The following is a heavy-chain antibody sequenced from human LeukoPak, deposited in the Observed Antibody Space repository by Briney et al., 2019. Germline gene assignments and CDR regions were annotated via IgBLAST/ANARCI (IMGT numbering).Heavy chain of an antibody. D-gene: IGHD2-15*01. CDR3: ARNPGGYCSGGSCNDAFDI. CDR1: GGSISSYY. CDR2: IYYSGST. V-gene: IGHV4-59*08. Sequence: SETPSLTCTVSGGSISSYYWSWIRQPPGKGLEWIGYIYYSGSTNYNPSLKSRVTISVDTSKNQFSLKLSSVTAADTAVYYCARNPGGYCSGGSCNDAFDIWGQGTMVTVSS. J-gene: IGHJ3*02.